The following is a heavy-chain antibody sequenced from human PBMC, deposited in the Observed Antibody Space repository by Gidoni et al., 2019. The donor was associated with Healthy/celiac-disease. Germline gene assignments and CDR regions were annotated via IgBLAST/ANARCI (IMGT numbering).Heavy chain of an antibody. J-gene: IGHJ6*02. Sequence: EVQLVESGGGLVQPGGSLRLSCAASGFTFSSSAMSWVRQAPGKGLEWVSAISGSGGSTYYADSVKGRFTISRDNSKNTLYLQMNSLRAEDTAVYYCAKAGARGYYDILTGYSNYYYGMDVWGQGTTVTVSS. D-gene: IGHD3-9*01. CDR1: GFTFSSSA. CDR3: AKAGARGYYDILTGYSNYYYGMDV. V-gene: IGHV3-23*04. CDR2: ISGSGGST.